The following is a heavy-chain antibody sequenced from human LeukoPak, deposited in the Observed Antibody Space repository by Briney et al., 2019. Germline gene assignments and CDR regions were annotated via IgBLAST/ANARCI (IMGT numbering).Heavy chain of an antibody. CDR1: GYTFTVYY. CDR2: INPNSGGT. D-gene: IGHD6-13*01. V-gene: IGHV1-2*06. J-gene: IGHJ3*02. Sequence: ASVTVSFTASGYTFTVYYMHWVRQAPGQGLEWMGRINPNSGGTNYAQKFQGRVTMTRDTSISTAYMELSRLRSDDTAVYYCARGSPRYSSSWYADAFDIWGQGTMVTVSS. CDR3: ARGSPRYSSSWYADAFDI.